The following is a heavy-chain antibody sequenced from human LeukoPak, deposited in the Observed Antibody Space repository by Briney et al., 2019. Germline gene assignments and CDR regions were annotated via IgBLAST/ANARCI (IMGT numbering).Heavy chain of an antibody. CDR3: AKVMRQQLVLSYDY. V-gene: IGHV3-7*01. D-gene: IGHD6-13*01. J-gene: IGHJ4*02. Sequence: GGSLRLSCTASGFTFSSYWMSWVRQAPGKGLEWVANIRQDGGEKYYVDSVKGRFTISRDNAKNSLYLQMNSLRAEDTAVYYCAKVMRQQLVLSYDYWGQGTLVTVSS. CDR1: GFTFSSYW. CDR2: IRQDGGEK.